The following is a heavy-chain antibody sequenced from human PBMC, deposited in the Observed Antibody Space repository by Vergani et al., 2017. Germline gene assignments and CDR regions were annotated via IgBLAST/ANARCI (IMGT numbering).Heavy chain of an antibody. CDR3: ARDAGRWEATREH. Sequence: VQLVESGGDLVQPGRSLRLSCQTSGFNFGEYGVSWVRQAPGKGLEWIGYIYYSGSTYYNPSLKSRVTISVDTSKNPFSLKLSSVTAADTAVYYCARDAGRWEATREHWGQGSLVTVSS. CDR1: GFNFGEYG. CDR2: IYYSGST. V-gene: IGHV4-30-4*08. J-gene: IGHJ1*01. D-gene: IGHD5-12*01.